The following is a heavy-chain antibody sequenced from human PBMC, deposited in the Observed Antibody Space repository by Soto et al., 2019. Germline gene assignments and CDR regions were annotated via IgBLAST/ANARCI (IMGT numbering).Heavy chain of an antibody. CDR2: ISYDGSNY. V-gene: IGHV3-30*03. J-gene: IGHJ4*02. CDR1: GFTFSSYG. CDR3: VRSGYSYYYFDN. Sequence: QVQLVESGGGVLQPGRSLRLSCAASGFTFSSYGIHWVRQAPGKGLEWVAVISYDGSNYKYADSVKGRFTISRDNSKNTLNLQMDTLRAEDTAVYYCVRSGYSYYYFDNWGQGTLVTVSS. D-gene: IGHD5-18*01.